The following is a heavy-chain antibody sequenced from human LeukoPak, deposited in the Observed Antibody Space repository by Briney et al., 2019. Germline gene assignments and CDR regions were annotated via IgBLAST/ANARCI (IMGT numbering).Heavy chain of an antibody. D-gene: IGHD6-6*01. J-gene: IGHJ6*03. V-gene: IGHV3-23*01. CDR1: GFTFSSYA. CDR2: ISGSGGST. CDR3: AKGTIAARRGHYYYMDV. Sequence: GGSLRLSCAASGFTFSSYAMSWVRQAPGKGLEWVSAISGSGGSTYYADSVKGRFTISRDNSKNSLYLQMNSLRTEDTALYYCAKGTIAARRGHYYYMDVWGKGTTVTVSS.